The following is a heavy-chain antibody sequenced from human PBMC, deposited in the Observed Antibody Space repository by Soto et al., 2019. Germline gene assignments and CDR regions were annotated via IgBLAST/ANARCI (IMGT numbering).Heavy chain of an antibody. D-gene: IGHD6-13*01. CDR3: AKGSTIAAAGNWFDP. CDR1: GFTFSSYA. CDR2: ISGSGGST. Sequence: LRLSCAASGFTFSSYAMSWFRQAPGKGLEWVSAISGSGGSTYYADSVKGRFTISRDNSKNTLYLQMNSLRAEDTAVYYCAKGSTIAAAGNWFDPWGQGTLVTVSS. J-gene: IGHJ5*02. V-gene: IGHV3-23*01.